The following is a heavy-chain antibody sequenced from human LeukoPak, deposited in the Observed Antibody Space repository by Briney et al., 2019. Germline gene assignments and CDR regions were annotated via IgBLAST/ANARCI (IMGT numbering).Heavy chain of an antibody. J-gene: IGHJ2*01. D-gene: IGHD3-22*01. CDR1: GYTFTSYG. CDR3: ARDAGEGIVVADWYFDL. Sequence: GASVKVSCKASGYTFTSYGISWVRQAPGQGLEWMGWISAYNGNTNYAQKLQGRVTVTTDTSTSTAYMELRSLRSDDTAVYYCARDAGEGIVVADWYFDLWGRGTLVTVSS. V-gene: IGHV1-18*01. CDR2: ISAYNGNT.